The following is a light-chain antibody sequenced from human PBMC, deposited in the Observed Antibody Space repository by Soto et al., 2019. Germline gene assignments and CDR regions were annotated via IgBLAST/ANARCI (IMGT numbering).Light chain of an antibody. CDR3: CSYTGTNSPYV. V-gene: IGLV2-14*03. Sequence: QSALSQPASVSGSPGQSITISCTGTSSDVGGYNYVSWYQQHPGKAPKLMIYDVSNRPSGVSDRFSGSKSGNTASLIVSGLQPEDEADYYCCSYTGTNSPYVFGTGTKVTV. CDR2: DVS. CDR1: SSDVGGYNY. J-gene: IGLJ1*01.